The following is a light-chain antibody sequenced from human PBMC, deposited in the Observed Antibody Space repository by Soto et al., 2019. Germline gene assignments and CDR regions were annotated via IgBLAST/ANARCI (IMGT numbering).Light chain of an antibody. V-gene: IGLV1-44*01. CDR3: ATWDDRLNGVA. J-gene: IGLJ2*01. Sequence: QAVVTQPPSASGTPGQRVTISCSGSSSNIGSNTVNWYQQLPRSAPKLLIYRNDQRPSGVPDRFSGSKSGTSASLAIRGLQSEDEADYYCATWDDRLNGVAFGGGTKVTVL. CDR2: RND. CDR1: SSNIGSNT.